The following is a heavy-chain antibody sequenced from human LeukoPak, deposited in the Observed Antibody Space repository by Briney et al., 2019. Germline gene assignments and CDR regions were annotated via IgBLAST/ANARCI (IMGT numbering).Heavy chain of an antibody. V-gene: IGHV4-39*07. D-gene: IGHD3-16*02. CDR3: ARYDVWGTYRAFDY. CDR2: IYHSGST. CDR1: GGSISSSNYY. J-gene: IGHJ4*02. Sequence: SETLSLTCTVSGGSISSSNYYWSWIRQPPGKGLEWIGTIYHSGSTYYNPSLKSRVTISVDTSKNQFSLKVSSVTAADTAVYYCARYDVWGTYRAFDYWGQGTLVTVSS.